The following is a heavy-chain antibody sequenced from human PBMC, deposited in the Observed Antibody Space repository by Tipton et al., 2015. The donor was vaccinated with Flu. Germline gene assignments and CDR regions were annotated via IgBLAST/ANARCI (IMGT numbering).Heavy chain of an antibody. Sequence: SLRLSCTGSGFSFGDYAMSWVRQAPGKGLEWVGFIRTKGYGGTTEYAASARGRFTISRDDSKGIAFLQINSLKTEDTDVYYCSRSSTFSYAYDAFDVWGQGTKVTVSS. CDR1: GFSFGDYA. V-gene: IGHV3-49*04. CDR2: IRTKGYGGTT. D-gene: IGHD3-16*01. CDR3: SRSSTFSYAYDAFDV. J-gene: IGHJ3*01.